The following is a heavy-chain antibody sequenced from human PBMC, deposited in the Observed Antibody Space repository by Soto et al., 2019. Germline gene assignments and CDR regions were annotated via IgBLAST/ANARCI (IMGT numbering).Heavy chain of an antibody. V-gene: IGHV3-30*18. CDR1: GFTFSSYG. CDR2: ISYDGSNK. CDR3: AKGLAAAGKFLLPCDY. J-gene: IGHJ4*02. D-gene: IGHD6-13*01. Sequence: GGSLRLSCAASGFTFSSYGMHWVRQAPGKGLEWVAVISYDGSNKYYADSVKGRFTISRDNSKNTLYLQMNSLRAEDTAVYYCAKGLAAAGKFLLPCDYWGQGTLVTVSS.